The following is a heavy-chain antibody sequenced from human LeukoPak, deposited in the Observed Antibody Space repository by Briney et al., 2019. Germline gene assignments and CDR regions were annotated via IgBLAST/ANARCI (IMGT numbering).Heavy chain of an antibody. Sequence: GGSLRLSCAASGFTFSRYSMTWVRQAPGKGLEWVSSFTSMSRTIYYADSVKGRFTISRDDAKESLYLQMNSLRVEDTAVYYCARGGAAAARKRGIDYWGQGTLVTVSS. CDR3: ARGGAAAARKRGIDY. D-gene: IGHD6-13*01. J-gene: IGHJ4*02. CDR2: FTSMSRTI. V-gene: IGHV3-21*01. CDR1: GFTFSRYS.